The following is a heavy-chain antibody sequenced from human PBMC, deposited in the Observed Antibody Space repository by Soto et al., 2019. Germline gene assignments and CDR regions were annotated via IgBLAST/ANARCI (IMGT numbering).Heavy chain of an antibody. CDR1: GYTFTSYG. D-gene: IGHD3-10*01. CDR2: ISAYNGNT. Sequence: ASVKVSCKASGYTFTSYGISWVRQAPGQGLEWMGWISAYNGNTNYAQKLQGRVTMTTDTSTSTAYMELRSLRSDDTAVYYCARDRPGGTYYYGSGSPDLDYWGQGTLVTVSS. V-gene: IGHV1-18*01. J-gene: IGHJ4*02. CDR3: ARDRPGGTYYYGSGSPDLDY.